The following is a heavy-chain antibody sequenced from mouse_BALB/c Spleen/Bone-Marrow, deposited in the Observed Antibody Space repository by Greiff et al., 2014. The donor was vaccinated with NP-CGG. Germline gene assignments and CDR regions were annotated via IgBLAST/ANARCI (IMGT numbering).Heavy chain of an antibody. CDR2: IWAGGTT. V-gene: IGHV2-9*02. D-gene: IGHD1-1*01. J-gene: IGHJ4*01. Sequence: QVQLKESGPGLVAPSQSLSIACTVSGFSLTSYGVHWVRQPPGKGLEWLGAIWAGGTTDYNSALMSRLSIRKDNSKSQVFLKMNRLQSDDTAMYYCARALYYYGSSYYAMDYWGQGTSVIVSS. CDR1: GFSLTSYG. CDR3: ARALYYYGSSYYAMDY.